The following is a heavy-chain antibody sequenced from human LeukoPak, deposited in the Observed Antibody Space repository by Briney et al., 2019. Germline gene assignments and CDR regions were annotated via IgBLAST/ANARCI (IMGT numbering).Heavy chain of an antibody. Sequence: ASVKVSCKASGYTFTGYYMHWVRQAPGQGLEGMGWINPNSGGTNYAQKFQGRVTMTRDTSISTAYMELSRLRSDDTAVYYCASTGYSSGWYSDWYFDLWGRGTLVTVSS. D-gene: IGHD6-19*01. CDR2: INPNSGGT. J-gene: IGHJ2*01. V-gene: IGHV1-2*02. CDR3: ASTGYSSGWYSDWYFDL. CDR1: GYTFTGYY.